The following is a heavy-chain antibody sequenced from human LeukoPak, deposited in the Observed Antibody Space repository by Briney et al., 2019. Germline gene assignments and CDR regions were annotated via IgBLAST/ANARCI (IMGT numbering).Heavy chain of an antibody. CDR2: IYPGDSDT. CDR3: ARHGPTLYCFDY. J-gene: IGHJ4*02. CDR1: GYNFTSYW. Sequence: GESLKISCKGSGYNFTSYWTGWVRQLPGKGLEWMGIIYPGDSDTRYNPSFQGQVTISADKSISTAYLQWSSLKASDTAMYYCARHGPTLYCFDYWGQGTLVTVSS. V-gene: IGHV5-51*01.